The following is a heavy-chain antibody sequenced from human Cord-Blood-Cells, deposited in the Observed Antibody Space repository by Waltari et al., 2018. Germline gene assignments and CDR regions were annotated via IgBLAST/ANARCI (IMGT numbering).Heavy chain of an antibody. CDR2: IKQDGSEK. CDR1: GFTSSSYW. J-gene: IGHJ4*02. V-gene: IGHV3-7*01. D-gene: IGHD7-27*01. CDR3: ARVFQLGSHFDY. Sequence: EVQMVASGGGLVPPGGSRSLSCAASGFTSSSYWLRWVGQAPGKGLEWMANIKQDGSEKDYVDSVKGRFTISRDTAKNSLYLQMNSLRAEDTAVYYCARVFQLGSHFDYWGQGTLVTVSS.